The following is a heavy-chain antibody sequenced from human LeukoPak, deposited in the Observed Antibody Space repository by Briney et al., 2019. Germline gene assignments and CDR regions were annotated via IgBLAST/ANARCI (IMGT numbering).Heavy chain of an antibody. Sequence: PGGSLRLSCAASGFTFTSYGMSWVRQAPGKGLEWVSAISGSGDYTYYADSVKGLFTISRDNSKNTLYLQMNSLRAEDTAVYYCARDFDNWNPGGFDYWGQGTLVTVSS. CDR1: GFTFTSYG. J-gene: IGHJ4*02. V-gene: IGHV3-23*01. CDR3: ARDFDNWNPGGFDY. CDR2: ISGSGDYT. D-gene: IGHD1-20*01.